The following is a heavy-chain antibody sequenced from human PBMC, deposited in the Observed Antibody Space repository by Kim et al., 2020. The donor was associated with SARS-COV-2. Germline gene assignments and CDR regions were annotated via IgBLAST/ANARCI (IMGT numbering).Heavy chain of an antibody. CDR1: GFTFSSYS. CDR2: ISSSSSYI. Sequence: GGSLRLSCAASGFTFSSYSMNWVRQAPGKGLEWVSSISSSSSYIYYADSVKGRFTISRDNAKNSLYLQMNSLRAEDTAVYYCARGGYCSGGSCYSGYFQHWGQGTLVTVSS. J-gene: IGHJ1*01. D-gene: IGHD2-15*01. V-gene: IGHV3-21*01. CDR3: ARGGYCSGGSCYSGYFQH.